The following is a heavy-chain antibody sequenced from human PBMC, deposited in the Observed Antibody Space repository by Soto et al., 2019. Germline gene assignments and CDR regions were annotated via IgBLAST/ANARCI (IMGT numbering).Heavy chain of an antibody. D-gene: IGHD3-10*01. J-gene: IGHJ6*02. CDR3: ARVSGRDGYNTYYYYGMDV. Sequence: VGSLRLSCAASGVTFSSYGMHWVRQAPGKGLEWVAVIWYDGSNKYYADSVKGRFTISRDNSKNTLYLQMNILRPEDTAVYYCARVSGRDGYNTYYYYGMDVWGQGTTVAVSS. CDR1: GVTFSSYG. CDR2: IWYDGSNK. V-gene: IGHV3-33*01.